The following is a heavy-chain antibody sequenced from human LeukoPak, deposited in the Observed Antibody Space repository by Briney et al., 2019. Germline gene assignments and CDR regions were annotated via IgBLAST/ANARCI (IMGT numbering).Heavy chain of an antibody. D-gene: IGHD3-22*01. V-gene: IGHV4-38-2*01. CDR2: IDHSGNT. Sequence: PSETLSLSCAVSGYSINSGYCWGWIRQPPGKGLEWIGGIDHSGNTHYNPSLKNRVTISVATSKNEFSLKLSSVTATDTAVYYCARVPHSVEGSMKAVFIHYFDYWGQGSLVTVSS. CDR3: ARVPHSVEGSMKAVFIHYFDY. CDR1: GYSINSGYC. J-gene: IGHJ4*02.